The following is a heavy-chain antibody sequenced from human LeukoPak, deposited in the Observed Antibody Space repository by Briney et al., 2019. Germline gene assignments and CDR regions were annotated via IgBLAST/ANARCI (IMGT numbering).Heavy chain of an antibody. CDR2: LRTGGGRT. D-gene: IGHD4-11*01. J-gene: IGHJ4*02. Sequence: GGSLRLSCVASGFTFNQYWMHWVRQAPGAGLEWVSRLRTGGGRTNYADSVKGRFTISRDNARNTVYLQMNSLRVEDTAVYYCARDHPGSNSLDYWGQGTLVTVSS. CDR1: GFTFNQYW. V-gene: IGHV3-74*01. CDR3: ARDHPGSNSLDY.